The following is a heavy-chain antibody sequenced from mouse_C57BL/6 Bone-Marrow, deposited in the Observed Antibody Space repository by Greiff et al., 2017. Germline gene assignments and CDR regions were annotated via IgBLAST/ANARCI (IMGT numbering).Heavy chain of an antibody. J-gene: IGHJ4*01. CDR3: VEHSYDYGFYAMDY. D-gene: IGHD2-4*01. V-gene: IGHV10-1*01. CDR2: IRSKSNNYAT. CDR1: GFSFNTYA. Sequence: EVKLQESGGGLVQPKGSLKLSCAASGFSFNTYAMNWVRQAPGKGLEWVARIRSKSNNYATYYADSVKDRFTISRDDSESMLYLQMNNLKTEDTAMYYCVEHSYDYGFYAMDYWGQGTSVTVSS.